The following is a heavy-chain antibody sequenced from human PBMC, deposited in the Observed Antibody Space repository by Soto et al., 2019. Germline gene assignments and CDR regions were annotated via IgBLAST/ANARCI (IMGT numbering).Heavy chain of an antibody. J-gene: IGHJ4*02. CDR2: ITSSSSTI. Sequence: QVELVESGGGLVKPGGSLRLSCAASGLSFSDYYMSWIRQAPGKGLEWIAYITSSSSTIYYADSVKGRFTISRNDAKNSLYLQLHSLRAEDTAVYYCATVFRSSNFNCWGQGTLVTVSS. V-gene: IGHV3-11*01. CDR3: ATVFRSSNFNC. D-gene: IGHD3-10*02. CDR1: GLSFSDYY.